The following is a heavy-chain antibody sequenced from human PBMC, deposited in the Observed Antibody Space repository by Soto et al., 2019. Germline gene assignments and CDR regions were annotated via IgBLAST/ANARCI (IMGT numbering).Heavy chain of an antibody. CDR1: GGSISSYY. CDR3: AREFTVTYGMDV. CDR2: IYYSGST. Sequence: QVQLQESGPGLVKPSETLSLTCTVSGGSISSYYWSWIRQPPGKGLEWIGYIYYSGSTNYNPSLKSRVPLSGDTSKNQCPLKLSSVTAADTAVYYCAREFTVTYGMDVWGQGTTVTVSS. J-gene: IGHJ6*02. D-gene: IGHD4-17*01. V-gene: IGHV4-59*01.